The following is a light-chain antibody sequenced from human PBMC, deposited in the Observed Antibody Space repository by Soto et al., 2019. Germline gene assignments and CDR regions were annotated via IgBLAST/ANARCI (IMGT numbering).Light chain of an antibody. V-gene: IGLV2-14*01. J-gene: IGLJ1*01. CDR3: SSYTSSSTPHYV. Sequence: QSALTQPASVSGSPGQSITICCTGTSSDVGGYNYVSWYQQHPGKAPKLMIYEVSNRPSGVSNRFSGSKSGNTASLTISGLQAEDEADYYCSSYTSSSTPHYVFGTGTKLTVL. CDR2: EVS. CDR1: SSDVGGYNY.